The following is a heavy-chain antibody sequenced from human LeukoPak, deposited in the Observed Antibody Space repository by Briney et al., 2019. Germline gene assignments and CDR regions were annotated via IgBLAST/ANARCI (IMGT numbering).Heavy chain of an antibody. CDR1: GSTFSNYA. D-gene: IGHD4-23*01. Sequence: GGSLRLSCAASGSTFSNYAINWVRQAPGKGLEWVAVISYDGRDKYYADSVKGRFTISRDNSKNTLYLQMNSLRAEDTAVYYCARDWNGGNRDYFDYWGQGTLVTVSS. V-gene: IGHV3-30*03. CDR3: ARDWNGGNRDYFDY. J-gene: IGHJ4*02. CDR2: ISYDGRDK.